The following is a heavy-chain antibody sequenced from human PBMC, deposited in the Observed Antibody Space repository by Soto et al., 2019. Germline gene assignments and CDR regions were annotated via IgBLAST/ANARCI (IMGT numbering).Heavy chain of an antibody. V-gene: IGHV6-1*01. CDR3: ARTVGYCSGGSCRGDYFDY. J-gene: IGHJ4*02. D-gene: IGHD2-15*01. CDR1: GDSVSSNSAA. Sequence: QVQLQQSGPGLVKPSQTLSLTCAISGDSVSSNSAAWNWIRQSPSRGLEWLGRTYYRSKWYNDYAVSVKSRITINPDTSKNQFSLQLNYVTPEDTAVYYCARTVGYCSGGSCRGDYFDYWGQGTLVTVSS. CDR2: TYYRSKWYN.